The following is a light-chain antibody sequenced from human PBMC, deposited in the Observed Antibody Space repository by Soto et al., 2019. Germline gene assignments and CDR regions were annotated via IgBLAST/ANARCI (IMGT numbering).Light chain of an antibody. Sequence: EIVMTQSPSTLSVSPGDRATLSCRASQSVSSYLAWYQQKPGQAPRLLIYGASTRPTGIPARFSGSGSGTEFTLTITSLQSEDFAVYYCQHYNNWPLTFGGGTKVETK. CDR1: QSVSSY. CDR3: QHYNNWPLT. J-gene: IGKJ4*01. CDR2: GAS. V-gene: IGKV3-15*01.